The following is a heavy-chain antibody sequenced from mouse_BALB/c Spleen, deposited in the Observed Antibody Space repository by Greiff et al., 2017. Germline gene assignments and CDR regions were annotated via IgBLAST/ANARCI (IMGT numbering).Heavy chain of an antibody. CDR2: INPYNDGT. V-gene: IGHV1-14*01. D-gene: IGHD4-1*01. CDR3: AKADWDYYYAMDY. CDR1: GYTFTSYA. Sequence: VQLQQSGPELVKPGASVKMSCKASGYTFTSYAMHWVKQKPGQGLEWIGYINPYNDGTKYNEKFKGKATLTSDKSSSTAYMELSSLTSEDSAVYYCAKADWDYYYAMDYWGQGTSVTVSS. J-gene: IGHJ4*01.